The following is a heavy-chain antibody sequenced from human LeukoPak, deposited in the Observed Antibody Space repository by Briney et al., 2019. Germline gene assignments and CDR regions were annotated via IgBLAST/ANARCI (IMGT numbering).Heavy chain of an antibody. CDR1: GGSISSYY. Sequence: SETLSLTCTVSGGSISSYYWSWIRQPPGKGLEWIGYIYYSGSTNYNPSLKSRVTISVDTSKNQFSLKLSSVTAADTAVYYCARLPLHDYYYYGMDVWGQGTTVTVSS. D-gene: IGHD5-24*01. CDR3: ARLPLHDYYYYGMDV. J-gene: IGHJ6*02. CDR2: IYYSGST. V-gene: IGHV4-59*08.